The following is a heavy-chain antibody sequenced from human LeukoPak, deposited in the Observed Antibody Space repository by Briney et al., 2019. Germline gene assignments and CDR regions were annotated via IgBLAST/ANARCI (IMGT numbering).Heavy chain of an antibody. CDR2: INAYNGNT. CDR3: ARDPLSWGQQLGGWFDP. Sequence: APLKVSCKAPGYTFTSYSISWVRPAPAQGDGRIGWINAYNGNTNYVQTLQGRVTMTTDTSTSTAYMELRSLRSDDTAVYYCARDPLSWGQQLGGWFDPWGQGTLVTVSS. CDR1: GYTFTSYS. D-gene: IGHD6-13*01. J-gene: IGHJ5*02. V-gene: IGHV1-18*01.